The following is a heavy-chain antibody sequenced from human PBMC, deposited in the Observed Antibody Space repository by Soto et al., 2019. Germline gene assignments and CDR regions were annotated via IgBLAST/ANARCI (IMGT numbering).Heavy chain of an antibody. D-gene: IGHD5-18*01. CDR1: GDTFNSYV. V-gene: IGHV1-69*01. Sequence: QVQLVQYGPEVKKPGSSVKVSCKASGDTFNSYVITWVRQAPGQGLEWLGGIIPAFGTTSYAQNFQDRLTITADEAATTDHMELSSLTSDDTAMYYCTRSYGYTFGGSLDNWGQGTLVTVSS. J-gene: IGHJ4*02. CDR2: IIPAFGTT. CDR3: TRSYGYTFGGSLDN.